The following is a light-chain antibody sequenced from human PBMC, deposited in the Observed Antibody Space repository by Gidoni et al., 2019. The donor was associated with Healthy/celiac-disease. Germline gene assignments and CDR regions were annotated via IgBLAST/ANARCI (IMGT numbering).Light chain of an antibody. CDR2: GAS. V-gene: IGKV3-20*01. CDR1: QSVSSSY. J-gene: IGKJ3*01. Sequence: EIVLTQSPGTLSLSPGERATLSCRASQSVSSSYLAWYQQKPGQAPRLLIYGASSRATGIPDRFSGSGSGTDFTLTISRLEPGDFAVYYCQQYGSSPWTFGPGTKVDIK. CDR3: QQYGSSPWT.